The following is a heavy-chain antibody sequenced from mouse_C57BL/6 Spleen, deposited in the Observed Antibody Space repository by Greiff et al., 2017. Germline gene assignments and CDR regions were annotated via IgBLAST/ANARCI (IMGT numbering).Heavy chain of an antibody. CDR3: TRRRDYDYGNY. Sequence: VKLQQSGAELVRPGASVTLSCKASGYTFTDYEMHWVKQTPVHGLEWIGAIDPETGGTAYNQKFKGKAILTADKSSSTAYMELRSLTSEDSAVYYCTRRRDYDYGNYWGQGTTLTVSS. D-gene: IGHD2-4*01. J-gene: IGHJ2*01. V-gene: IGHV1-15*01. CDR2: IDPETGGT. CDR1: GYTFTDYE.